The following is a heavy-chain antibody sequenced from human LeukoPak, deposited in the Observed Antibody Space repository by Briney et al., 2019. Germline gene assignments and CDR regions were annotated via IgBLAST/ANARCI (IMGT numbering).Heavy chain of an antibody. CDR1: GYTFSTYA. D-gene: IGHD6-13*01. V-gene: IGHV1-2*02. CDR3: ARDSSSWYWFDP. Sequence: ASVKVSCKASGYTFSTYALIWVRQAPGQGLEWMGWINPNSGGTNYAQKFQGRVTMTRDTSISTAYMELSRLRSDDTAVYYCARDSSSWYWFDPWGQGTLVTVSS. J-gene: IGHJ5*02. CDR2: INPNSGGT.